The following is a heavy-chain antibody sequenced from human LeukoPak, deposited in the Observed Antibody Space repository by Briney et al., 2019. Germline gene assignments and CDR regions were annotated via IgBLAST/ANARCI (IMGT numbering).Heavy chain of an antibody. V-gene: IGHV3-21*01. CDR3: TRGSYGDYEY. Sequence: GGSLRLSCSASGFTFSTYPMNWVRQAPGKGLEWDSSIDPSSSYIYYADSVRGRFTISRDNAQNSLYLQVNSLRAEDTAVYYCTRGSYGDYEYWGQGTLVTVSS. J-gene: IGHJ4*02. CDR2: IDPSSSYI. CDR1: GFTFSTYP. D-gene: IGHD4-17*01.